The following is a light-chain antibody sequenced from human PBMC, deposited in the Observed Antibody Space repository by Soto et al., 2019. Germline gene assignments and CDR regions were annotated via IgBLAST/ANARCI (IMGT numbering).Light chain of an antibody. CDR2: DAS. J-gene: IGKJ5*01. CDR3: QHSYSNFPIT. V-gene: IGKV1-39*01. CDR1: QSISGY. Sequence: DVQVTQSPSSLSASVGDRVTISFRASQSISGYLNWYQQKPGKAPNLLIFDASSLQSGVPSRFSGRGSGAEYTLTISSLQPEDFATYFCQHSYSNFPITFGQGTRRRL.